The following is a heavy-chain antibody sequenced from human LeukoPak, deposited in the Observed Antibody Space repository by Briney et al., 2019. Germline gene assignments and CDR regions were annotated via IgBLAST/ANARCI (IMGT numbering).Heavy chain of an antibody. J-gene: IGHJ6*03. CDR2: INHSGST. CDR3: ARRSRKYNWNYAAPYYYYYYMDV. CDR1: GGSISSSSYY. V-gene: IGHV4-39*07. Sequence: SETLSLTCTVSGGSISSSSYYWGWIRQPPGKGLEWIGEINHSGSTNYNPSLKSRVTISVDTSKNQFSLKLSSVTAADTAVYYCARRSRKYNWNYAAPYYYYYYMDVWGKGTTVTVSS. D-gene: IGHD1-7*01.